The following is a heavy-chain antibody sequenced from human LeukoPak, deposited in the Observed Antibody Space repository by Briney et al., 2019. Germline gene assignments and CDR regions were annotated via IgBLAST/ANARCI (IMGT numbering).Heavy chain of an antibody. CDR2: INHFGRT. V-gene: IGHV4-34*10. D-gene: IGHD2-15*01. CDR1: DDSYRDYY. J-gene: IGHJ4*02. CDR3: ARHPFATPFDY. Sequence: SETLSLTCTVYDDSYRDYYWTWIRQPPGKGLEWLGEINHFGRTNYNSSLKSRVTMSLDTSKSQFSLRLSSVTAADTAVYFCARHPFATPFDYWGPGTLVTVSS.